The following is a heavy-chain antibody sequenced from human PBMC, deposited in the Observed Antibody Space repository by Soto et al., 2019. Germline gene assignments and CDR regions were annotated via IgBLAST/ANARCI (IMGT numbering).Heavy chain of an antibody. CDR2: ISFGSSFT. V-gene: IGHV3-11*06. J-gene: IGHJ5*02. D-gene: IGHD6-13*01. CDR3: ARGLSSRRLNYLDP. Sequence: PGVSLRLSCAASGFTFSDYYMTLLRPSPGEGPGCISYISFGSSFTNYADSVEGRFTISRDNAKNTRYLQMNSLRVEDTAVYYCARGLSSRRLNYLDPWGQGVLVTVSS. CDR1: GFTFSDYY.